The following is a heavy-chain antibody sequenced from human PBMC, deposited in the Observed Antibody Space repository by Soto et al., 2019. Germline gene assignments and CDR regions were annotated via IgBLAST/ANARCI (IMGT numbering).Heavy chain of an antibody. V-gene: IGHV3-23*01. Sequence: VQLLESGGGLVQPGGYLRLSCAASGFTFRDYAMSWVRQAPGKGLEWVSDISGSGDSARHADSVKGRFTISRDNSKNTLHLQMNSLRVDDTAVYYCGKERRGSGWSVCNFWGQGTLVTVSS. CDR3: GKERRGSGWSVCNF. J-gene: IGHJ4*02. CDR1: GFTFRDYA. D-gene: IGHD6-19*01. CDR2: ISGSGDSA.